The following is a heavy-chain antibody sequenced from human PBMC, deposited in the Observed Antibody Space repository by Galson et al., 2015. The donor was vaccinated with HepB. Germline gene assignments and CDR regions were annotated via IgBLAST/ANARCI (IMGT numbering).Heavy chain of an antibody. V-gene: IGHV3-30-3*01. Sequence: SLRLSCAASEFTFRTYAMHWVRQAPGKGLEWVAVISYDGSNKYYAESVKGRFTISRDNSKNTLYLQMNSLRPEDMAVYYCARGNGDWNGHYYYGMDVWGQGTTVTVSS. CDR3: ARGNGDWNGHYYYGMDV. D-gene: IGHD1-1*01. CDR2: ISYDGSNK. J-gene: IGHJ6*02. CDR1: EFTFRTYA.